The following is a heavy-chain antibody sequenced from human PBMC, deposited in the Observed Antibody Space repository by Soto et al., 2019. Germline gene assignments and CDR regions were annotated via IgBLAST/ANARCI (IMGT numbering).Heavy chain of an antibody. J-gene: IGHJ4*02. CDR3: AAGEGDGYYPPYYFDY. CDR2: IVVGSGNT. CDR1: GFTFTSSA. Sequence: ASVKVSCKASGFTFTSSAVQWVRQARGQRLEWIGWIVVGSGNTNYAQKFQERVTITRDMSTSTAYMELSSLRSEDTAVYYCAAGEGDGYYPPYYFDYWGQGTLVTVSS. D-gene: IGHD3-3*01. V-gene: IGHV1-58*01.